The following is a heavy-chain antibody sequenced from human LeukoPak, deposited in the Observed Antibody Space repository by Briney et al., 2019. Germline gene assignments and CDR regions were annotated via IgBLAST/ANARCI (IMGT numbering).Heavy chain of an antibody. CDR1: GGSISSYY. Sequence: SETLSLTCTVSGGSISSYYWSWIRQPPGKGMEWIGYIYYSGSTNYNPSLKSRVTISVDTSKNQFSLKLSSVTAADTAVYYCARLPARRVVTTPTYFDYWGQGALVTVSS. CDR3: ARLPARRVVTTPTYFDY. D-gene: IGHD2-21*02. V-gene: IGHV4-59*01. J-gene: IGHJ4*02. CDR2: IYYSGST.